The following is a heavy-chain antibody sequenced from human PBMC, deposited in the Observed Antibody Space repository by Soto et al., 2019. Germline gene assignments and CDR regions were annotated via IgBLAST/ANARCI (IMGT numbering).Heavy chain of an antibody. D-gene: IGHD6-6*01. CDR2: IYYGGST. CDR3: ARYSIAARRGIDY. Sequence: SETLSLTCTVSGDSISTDYWSWIRQSPGKGLEWIGFIYYGGSTNYNPSLKSRVTISVDTPKNQFSLKLSSVTAADTAVYYCARYSIAARRGIDYWGQGTLVTVSS. J-gene: IGHJ4*02. CDR1: GDSISTDY. V-gene: IGHV4-59*08.